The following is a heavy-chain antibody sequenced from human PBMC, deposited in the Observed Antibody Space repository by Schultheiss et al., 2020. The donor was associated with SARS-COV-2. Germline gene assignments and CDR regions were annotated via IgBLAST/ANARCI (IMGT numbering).Heavy chain of an antibody. V-gene: IGHV4-61*01. CDR2: IYYSGGT. Sequence: SETLSLTCAVSGYSISSGYYWGWIRQPPGKGLEWIGYIYYSGGTNYNPSLKSRVTISVDTSKNQFSLKLSSVAAADTAVYYCARVDSYGDYLDYWGQGTLVTVSS. CDR3: ARVDSYGDYLDY. J-gene: IGHJ4*02. CDR1: GYSISSGYY. D-gene: IGHD5-18*01.